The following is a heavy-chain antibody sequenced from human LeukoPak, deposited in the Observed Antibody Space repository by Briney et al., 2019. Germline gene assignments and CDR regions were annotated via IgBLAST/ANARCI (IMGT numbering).Heavy chain of an antibody. CDR3: ARDFERDYGDLYFDY. V-gene: IGHV1-18*01. D-gene: IGHD4-17*01. CDR1: GYTFTSYG. J-gene: IGHJ4*02. Sequence: ASVKVSCKASGYTFTSYGISWVRQAPGQGLEWMGWISAYNGNTNYAQKLQGRVTMTTDTSTSTAYMELRSLRSDDTAVYYCARDFERDYGDLYFDYWGQGTLVTVSS. CDR2: ISAYNGNT.